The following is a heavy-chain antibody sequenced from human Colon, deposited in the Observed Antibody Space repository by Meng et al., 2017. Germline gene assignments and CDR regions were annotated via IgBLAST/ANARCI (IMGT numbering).Heavy chain of an antibody. CDR3: TRGLEFYRFEY. CDR2: TYYRAKWNH. D-gene: IGHD3-16*02. J-gene: IGHJ4*02. CDR1: GDVVSSKTAV. Sequence: QLQQSGPGLVKHSRTLLLPLSIAGDVVSSKTAVWNWIRQSPSRGLEWRGRTYYRAKWNHDYAESLRGRITINPDTSNNQISLQLNSVTPEDTAVYYCTRGLEFYRFEYWGQGTLVTVSS. V-gene: IGHV6-1*01.